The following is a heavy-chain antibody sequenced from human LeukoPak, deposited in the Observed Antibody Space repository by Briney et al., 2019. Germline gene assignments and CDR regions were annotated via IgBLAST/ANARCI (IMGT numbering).Heavy chain of an antibody. Sequence: GRSLRLSCAASGFTFSNYAMHWVRQAPGKGLEWVAVISYDGSNKYYADSVKGRFTISRDNSKNTLYLQMNSLRAEDTAVYYCAREGGYSYGPNYYYYGMDVWGQGTTVTVSS. CDR2: ISYDGSNK. V-gene: IGHV3-30-3*01. J-gene: IGHJ6*02. D-gene: IGHD5-18*01. CDR1: GFTFSNYA. CDR3: AREGGYSYGPNYYYYGMDV.